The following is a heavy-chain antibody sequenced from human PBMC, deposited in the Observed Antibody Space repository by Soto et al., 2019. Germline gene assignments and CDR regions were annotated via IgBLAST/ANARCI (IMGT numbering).Heavy chain of an antibody. CDR3: AKESGYYSRYYYGMDV. CDR1: GFTFSSYG. V-gene: IGHV3-30*18. CDR2: ISYDGINK. J-gene: IGHJ6*04. D-gene: IGHD3-22*01. Sequence: GGSLRLSCAASGFTFSSYGMHWVRQAPGKGLEWVAVISYDGINKYSADSVKGRFTISRDNSKNTLYLQMNSLRAEDTAVYYCAKESGYYSRYYYGMDVWGKGTTVTVSS.